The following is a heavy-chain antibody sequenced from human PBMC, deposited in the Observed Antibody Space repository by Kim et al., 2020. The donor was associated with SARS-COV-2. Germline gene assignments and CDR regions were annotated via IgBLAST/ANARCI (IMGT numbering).Heavy chain of an antibody. D-gene: IGHD3-22*01. V-gene: IGHV4-39*01. CDR2: IYYSGST. Sequence: SETLSLTCTVSGGSISSSSYYWGWIRQPPGKGLEWIGSIYYSGSTYYNPSLKSRVTISVDTSKNQFSLKLSSVTAADTAVYYCAVSYYYDSSGYSNWFDPWGQGTLVTVSS. CDR1: GGSISSSSYY. CDR3: AVSYYYDSSGYSNWFDP. J-gene: IGHJ5*02.